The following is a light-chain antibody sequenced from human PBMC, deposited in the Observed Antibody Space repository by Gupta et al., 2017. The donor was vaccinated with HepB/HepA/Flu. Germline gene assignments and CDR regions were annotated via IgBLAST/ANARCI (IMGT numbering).Light chain of an antibody. CDR3: QQRSNWPYT. CDR1: QSVSSY. CDR2: DAS. Sequence: IPLTHSPATLSLSPGERATLSCRASQSVSSYLAWYQQKPGQAPRLLIYDASNRATGIPARFSGSGSGTDFTLTISSLEPEDFAVYYCQQRSNWPYTFGQGTKLEIK. V-gene: IGKV3-11*01. J-gene: IGKJ2*01.